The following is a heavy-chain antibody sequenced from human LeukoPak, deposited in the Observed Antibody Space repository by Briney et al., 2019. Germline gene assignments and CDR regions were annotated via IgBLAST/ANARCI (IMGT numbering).Heavy chain of an antibody. J-gene: IGHJ4*02. V-gene: IGHV3-30-3*01. Sequence: GRSLRLSCAASGFTFSSYAMHWVRQAPGKGLEWVAVISYDGSNKYYADSVKGRFTISRDNSKNTLYLQMNSLRAEDTAVYYCARADVDTAMVLDYRGQGTLVTVSS. CDR2: ISYDGSNK. CDR3: ARADVDTAMVLDY. CDR1: GFTFSSYA. D-gene: IGHD5-18*01.